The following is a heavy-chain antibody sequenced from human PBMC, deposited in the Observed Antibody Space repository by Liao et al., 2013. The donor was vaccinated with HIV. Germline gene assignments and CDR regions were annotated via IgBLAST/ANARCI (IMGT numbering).Heavy chain of an antibody. CDR2: IYYSGNT. Sequence: QVQLQQWGAGLLKPSETLSLTCAVYGGSFSGHFWSWIRQSPGTGLEWIGYIYYSGNTNYNPSLKSRVTISVDTSKNQFSLRLTSVTAADTAVYFCARDVSGFGGAFGIWGQGTMVTVSS. CDR3: ARDVSGFGGAFGI. J-gene: IGHJ3*02. D-gene: IGHD3-16*01. V-gene: IGHV4-34*11. CDR1: GGSFSGHF.